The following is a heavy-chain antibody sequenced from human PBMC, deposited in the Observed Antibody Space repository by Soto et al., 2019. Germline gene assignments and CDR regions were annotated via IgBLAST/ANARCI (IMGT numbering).Heavy chain of an antibody. CDR2: IYYSGST. V-gene: IGHV4-59*01. CDR1: GGSSSSYY. CDR3: ARADSSSTYYYYGMDV. D-gene: IGHD6-6*01. J-gene: IGHJ6*02. Sequence: QVQLQESGPGLVKPSETLSLTCTVSGGSSSSYYWSWIRQPPGKGLESIGYIYYSGSTNYNPSLKSRVTISVDTSKNQFSLKLSSVTAADTAVYYCARADSSSTYYYYGMDVWGQGTTVTVSS.